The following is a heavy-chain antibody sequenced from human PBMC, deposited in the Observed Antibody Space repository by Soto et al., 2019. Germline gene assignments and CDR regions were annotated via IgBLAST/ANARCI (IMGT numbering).Heavy chain of an antibody. Sequence: SETLSLTCAVYGGSFSGYYWSWIRKNPGKGLEWVGSIYYTGDAYYNPSLKSRITVSIDTSKNEFSLMVSSVTAADTAVYFCARGAPRPRDVPTYFHIWGQGTLVTVSS. J-gene: IGHJ4*02. D-gene: IGHD1-26*01. V-gene: IGHV4-34*01. CDR1: GGSFSGYY. CDR2: IYYTGDA. CDR3: ARGAPRPRDVPTYFHI.